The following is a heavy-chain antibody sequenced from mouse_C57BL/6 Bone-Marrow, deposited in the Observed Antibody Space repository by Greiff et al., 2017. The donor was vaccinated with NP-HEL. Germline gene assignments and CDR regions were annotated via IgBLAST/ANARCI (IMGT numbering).Heavy chain of an antibody. Sequence: EVKLQESGPGLAKPSQTLSLTCSVTGYSITSDYWNWIRKFPGNKLEYMGYISYSGSTYYNPSLKSRISITRNTSKNQYYLQLNSVTTEDTATYYSARYKANWDRDYYAMDYWGQGTSVTVSS. CDR1: GYSITSDY. V-gene: IGHV3-8*01. J-gene: IGHJ4*01. CDR3: ARYKANWDRDYYAMDY. D-gene: IGHD4-1*01. CDR2: ISYSGST.